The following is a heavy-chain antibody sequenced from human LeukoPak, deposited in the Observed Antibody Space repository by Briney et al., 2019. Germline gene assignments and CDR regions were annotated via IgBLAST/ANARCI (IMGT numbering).Heavy chain of an antibody. D-gene: IGHD5-12*01. CDR1: GGSFSGYY. V-gene: IGHV4-34*01. J-gene: IGHJ4*02. Sequence: SETLSLTCAVYGGSFSGYYWSWIRQPPGKGLEWIGEVNHSGSTNYNPSLKSRVTISVDTSKNQFSLKLSSLTAADTAVYYCARWSGYNQDYWGQGTLVTVSS. CDR2: VNHSGST. CDR3: ARWSGYNQDY.